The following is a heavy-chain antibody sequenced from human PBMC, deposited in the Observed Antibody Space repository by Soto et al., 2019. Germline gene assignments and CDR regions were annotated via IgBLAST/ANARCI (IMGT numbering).Heavy chain of an antibody. CDR3: ARETRNNWFDP. CDR2: ISYDGSNK. Sequence: QPGGSLRLSCAASGFTFSSYAMHWVRQAPGKGLEWVAVISYDGSNKYYADSVKGRFTISRDNSKNTLYLQMNSLRAEDTAVYYCARETRNNWFDPWGQGTLVTVSS. CDR1: GFTFSSYA. V-gene: IGHV3-30-3*01. J-gene: IGHJ5*02.